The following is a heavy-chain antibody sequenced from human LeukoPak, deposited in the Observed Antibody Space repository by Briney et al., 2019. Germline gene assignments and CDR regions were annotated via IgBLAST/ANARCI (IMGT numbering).Heavy chain of an antibody. Sequence: GGSLRLSCAASGFIFNDYGFHWVRQAPGKGLGWVALTSYDGSKEYYADSVKGRFTISRDNSKKTLFLQMNRLRAEDTAVYYCARVHSSDWNAYFYYLDVWGKGTTVTVSS. V-gene: IGHV3-30*03. CDR1: GFIFNDYG. D-gene: IGHD6-19*01. J-gene: IGHJ6*03. CDR2: TSYDGSKE. CDR3: ARVHSSDWNAYFYYLDV.